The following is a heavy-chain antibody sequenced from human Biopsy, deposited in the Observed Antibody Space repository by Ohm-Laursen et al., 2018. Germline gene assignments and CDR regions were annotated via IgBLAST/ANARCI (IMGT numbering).Heavy chain of an antibody. CDR2: INSVGTI. CDR3: ARSVGIMAAPIDY. Sequence: SLRLSCSASGFIFSDYYMSWIRQAPGKGLEWVSNINSVGTIYYADSVRRRFTISRDNAKNSLYLQMNSLRVEDTAVYYCARSVGIMAAPIDYWGQGTLVTVSS. J-gene: IGHJ4*02. V-gene: IGHV3-11*01. CDR1: GFIFSDYY. D-gene: IGHD3-16*01.